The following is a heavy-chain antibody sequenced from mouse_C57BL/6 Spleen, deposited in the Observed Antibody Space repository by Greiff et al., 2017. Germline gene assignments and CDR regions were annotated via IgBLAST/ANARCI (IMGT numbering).Heavy chain of an antibody. V-gene: IGHV1-59*01. CDR2: IDPSDSYT. CDR3: ARRTGGDWYFDG. J-gene: IGHJ1*03. Sequence: QVQLQQPGAELVRPGTSVKLSCKASGYTFTSYWMHWVKQRPGQGLEWIGVIDPSDSYTNYNQKFKGKATLTVDTSSSTAYMQLSSLTSEDSAVYYCARRTGGDWYFDGWGTGTTVTVSS. D-gene: IGHD4-1*01. CDR1: GYTFTSYW.